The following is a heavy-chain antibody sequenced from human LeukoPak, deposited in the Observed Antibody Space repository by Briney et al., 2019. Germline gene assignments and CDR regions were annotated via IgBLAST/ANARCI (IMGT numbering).Heavy chain of an antibody. Sequence: SETLSLTCTVSGGSISSSSYYWGWIRQPPGKGLEWIGSIYYSGSTYYNPSLKSRVTISVDTSKNQFSLKLSSVTAADTAVYYCAREAPGYYFDYWGQGTLVTVSS. CDR2: IYYSGST. CDR1: GGSISSSSYY. CDR3: AREAPGYYFDY. J-gene: IGHJ4*02. V-gene: IGHV4-39*07.